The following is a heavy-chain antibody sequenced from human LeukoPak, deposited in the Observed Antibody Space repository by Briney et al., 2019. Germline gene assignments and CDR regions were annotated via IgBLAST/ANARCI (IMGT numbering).Heavy chain of an antibody. Sequence: PGGSLRLSCAASGFTFSSYAMSWVRQAPVKGLEWVSGMSGGGDSTYYADAVNGRFTISRDNPKNTLFLQMTSLRAEDTAIYYCAKDYTLAAMRLGVYWGQGTLVTVSS. CDR1: GFTFSSYA. V-gene: IGHV3-23*01. CDR2: MSGGGDST. CDR3: AKDYTLAAMRLGVY. J-gene: IGHJ4*02. D-gene: IGHD2-2*01.